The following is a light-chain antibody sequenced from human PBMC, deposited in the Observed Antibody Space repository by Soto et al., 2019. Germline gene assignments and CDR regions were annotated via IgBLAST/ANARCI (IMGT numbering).Light chain of an antibody. CDR1: SSDVGGYNY. CDR2: DVT. Sequence: QPVLTQPASVSGSPGQSITISCTGTSSDVGGYNYVSWYQQHPGKAPKLLVYDVTNRPSGVSNRFSGSKSGNTASLTISGLQAEDEADYHCSSYTSISTVVFGGGTKLTVL. CDR3: SSYTSISTVV. J-gene: IGLJ2*01. V-gene: IGLV2-14*01.